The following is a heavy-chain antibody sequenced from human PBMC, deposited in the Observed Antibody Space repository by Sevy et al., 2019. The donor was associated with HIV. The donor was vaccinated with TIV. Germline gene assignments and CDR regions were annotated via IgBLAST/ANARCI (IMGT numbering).Heavy chain of an antibody. CDR2: ISFSGVVT. J-gene: IGHJ6*02. Sequence: GGSLRLSCTASGFKFSSYAMTWVRQPPGKGLEWVSTISFSGVVTFDADSVRGRFTVSRDNAKNTLYLQMSGLRAEDTALYYCVKPPSNCAILHYYGMDVWGQGTAVTVSS. V-gene: IGHV3-23*01. CDR3: VKPPSNCAILHYYGMDV. CDR1: GFKFSSYA. D-gene: IGHD3-9*01.